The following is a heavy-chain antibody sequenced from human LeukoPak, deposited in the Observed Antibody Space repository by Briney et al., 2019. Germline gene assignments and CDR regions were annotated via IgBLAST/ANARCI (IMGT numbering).Heavy chain of an antibody. Sequence: PSETLSLTCAVYGGSFSGYYWSWIRQPPGKGLEWIGEINHSGSTNYNPSLKSRVTISVETSKNQFSLKLSSVTAADTAVYYCARGRRGYSYGNWGQGTLVTVSS. J-gene: IGHJ4*02. CDR2: INHSGST. CDR3: ARGRRGYSYGN. V-gene: IGHV4-34*01. D-gene: IGHD5-18*01. CDR1: GGSFSGYY.